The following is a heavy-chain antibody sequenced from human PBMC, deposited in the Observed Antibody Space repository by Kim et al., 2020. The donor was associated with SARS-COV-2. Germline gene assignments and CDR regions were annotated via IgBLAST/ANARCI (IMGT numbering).Heavy chain of an antibody. V-gene: IGHV3-11*01. CDR2: ISNSGGSI. D-gene: IGHD3-10*01. CDR1: GFTFSDSY. J-gene: IGHJ1*01. CDR3: ARGGVELGN. Sequence: GGSLRLSCAASGFTFSDSYMSWIRQAPGKGLEWVSYISNSGGSIYYADSVKGRFTISRDNAKNSLYLQMNSLRAEDTAVYYCARGGVELGNWGLGTLVTVSS.